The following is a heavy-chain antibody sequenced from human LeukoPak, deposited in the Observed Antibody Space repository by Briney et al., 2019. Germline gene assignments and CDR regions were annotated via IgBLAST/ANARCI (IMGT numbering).Heavy chain of an antibody. CDR2: IKQDGSEK. V-gene: IGHV3-7*01. Sequence: GGSLRLSCAATGFSFRSYWMNWVHQAPGKGLEWLAIIKQDGSEKHYKGSVEGRFTISRDNAKNSLHLPMNSLRAEDTAVYYCAGGSGYLITSWGQGTLVTVSS. D-gene: IGHD3-9*01. CDR3: AGGSGYLITS. J-gene: IGHJ5*02. CDR1: GFSFRSYW.